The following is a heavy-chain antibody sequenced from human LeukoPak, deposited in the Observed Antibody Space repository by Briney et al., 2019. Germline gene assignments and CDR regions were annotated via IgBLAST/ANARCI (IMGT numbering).Heavy chain of an antibody. CDR3: ARALRFLEWQRPHYYYGMDV. V-gene: IGHV4-34*01. CDR1: GGSFSGYY. CDR2: INHSVST. Sequence: SETLSLTCAVYGGSFSGYYWSWIRQPPGKGLEWIGEINHSVSTNYNPSLKSRVTISVDTSKNQFSLKLSSVTAANTAVYYCARALRFLEWQRPHYYYGMDVWGQGTTVTVSS. J-gene: IGHJ6*02. D-gene: IGHD3-3*01.